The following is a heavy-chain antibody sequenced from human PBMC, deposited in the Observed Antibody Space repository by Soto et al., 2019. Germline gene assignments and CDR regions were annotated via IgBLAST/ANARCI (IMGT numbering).Heavy chain of an antibody. V-gene: IGHV1-46*01. CDR2: FNPGGGGGT. Sequence: QVQLVQSGAEVRKPGASVKVSCKTSGYNFVAYYLHWVRQAPGQGLEWMAVFNPGGGGGTHYAQQFQGSLMVTSDTSTSTVLMELRSLTSEDSAVYFCVRVDNFGSGSYPFWGQGTLVTVSS. CDR3: VRVDNFGSGSYPF. J-gene: IGHJ4*02. D-gene: IGHD3-10*01. CDR1: GYNFVAYY.